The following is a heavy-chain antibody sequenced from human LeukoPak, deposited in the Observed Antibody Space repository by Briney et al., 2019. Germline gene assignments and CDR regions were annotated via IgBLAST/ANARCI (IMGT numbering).Heavy chain of an antibody. D-gene: IGHD6-13*01. V-gene: IGHV1-2*02. CDR3: AKYSSIWYYVDF. CDR1: GYTCTGYY. J-gene: IGHJ4*02. CDR2: INPNSGGT. Sequence: GASVKVSCKASGYTCTGYYMHWVRQPPGQGLEWMGWINPNSGGTNYAQKFQGRVTMTRDSSISTADMELSRLRSDGTAVYYCAKYSSIWYYVDFWGQETLVSVSS.